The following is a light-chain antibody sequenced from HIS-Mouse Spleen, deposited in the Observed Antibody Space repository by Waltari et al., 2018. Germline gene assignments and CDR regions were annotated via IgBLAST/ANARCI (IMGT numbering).Light chain of an antibody. Sequence: SYELTQPPSVSVSPGQTARITCSGDALPKQHAYWYQQKPGQAPVLVIYKDRERPSGIPERFSGSSSGTTVTLTISGVQAEDEADYYCQSADSSGTYHVVFGGGTKLTVL. CDR1: ALPKQH. V-gene: IGLV3-25*03. CDR3: QSADSSGTYHVV. J-gene: IGLJ2*01. CDR2: KDR.